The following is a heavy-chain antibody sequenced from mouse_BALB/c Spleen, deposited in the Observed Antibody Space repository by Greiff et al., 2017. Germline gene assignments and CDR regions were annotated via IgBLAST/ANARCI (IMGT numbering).Heavy chain of an antibody. J-gene: IGHJ3*01. V-gene: IGHV5-15*02. CDR1: GFTFSDYG. Sequence: DVKLVESGGGLVQPGGSRKLSCAASGFTFSDYGMAWVRQAPGKGPEWVAFISNLAYSIYYADTVTGRFTISRENAKNTLYLEMSSLRSEDTAMYYCARRGNLVWYPLDYWGQGTLVTVSA. CDR2: ISNLAYSI. CDR3: ARRGNLVWYPLDY. D-gene: IGHD2-10*02.